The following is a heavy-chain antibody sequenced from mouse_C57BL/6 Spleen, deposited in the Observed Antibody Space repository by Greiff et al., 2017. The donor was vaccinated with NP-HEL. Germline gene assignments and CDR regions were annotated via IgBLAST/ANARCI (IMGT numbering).Heavy chain of an antibody. D-gene: IGHD1-1*01. CDR1: GYTFTSYW. CDR3: ARAIYGSSPFDY. J-gene: IGHJ2*01. Sequence: VQLQQPGAELVKPGASVKLSCKASGYTFTSYWMHWVKQRPGQGLEWIGMIHPNSGSTNYNEKFKSKATLTVDKSSSTAYMQLSSLTSEDSAVYYCARAIYGSSPFDYWGQGTTLTVSS. CDR2: IHPNSGST. V-gene: IGHV1-64*01.